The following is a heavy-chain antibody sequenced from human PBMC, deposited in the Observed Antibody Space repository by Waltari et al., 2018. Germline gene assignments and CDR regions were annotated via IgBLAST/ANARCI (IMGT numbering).Heavy chain of an antibody. CDR2: VYYTGKT. CDR1: GDSMRTTNYY. Sequence: QVQESGPGLVKTSETLSLTCTVSGDSMRTTNYYWAWVRPSPERGLGWLGSVYYTGKTWYNPSLDSRVSLSVDSSKSLFSLRLRSLTAADTAVYFCTKSGNSYTNSNFFDPWGQGLLVTVSS. V-gene: IGHV4-39*02. J-gene: IGHJ5*02. CDR3: TKSGNSYTNSNFFDP. D-gene: IGHD6-25*01.